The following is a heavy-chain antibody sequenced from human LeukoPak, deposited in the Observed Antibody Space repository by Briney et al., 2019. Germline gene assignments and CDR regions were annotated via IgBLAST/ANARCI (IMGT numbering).Heavy chain of an antibody. V-gene: IGHV3-30*02. CDR2: IRYDGSNK. CDR3: AKDWTVVVPAVDY. J-gene: IGHJ4*02. CDR1: GFTFSSYG. Sequence: GGSLRLSCAASGFTFSSYGMHWVRQAPGKGLEWVAFIRYDGSNKYYADSVKGRFTISRDNSKNTLYLQMNSLRAEDTAVYYCAKDWTVVVPAVDYWGQGTLVTVSS. D-gene: IGHD2-2*01.